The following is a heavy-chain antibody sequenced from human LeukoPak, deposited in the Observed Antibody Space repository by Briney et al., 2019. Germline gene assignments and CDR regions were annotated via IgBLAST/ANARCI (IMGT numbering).Heavy chain of an antibody. CDR3: AKDRGYYVSSPADY. D-gene: IGHD3-22*01. CDR2: INWNGGST. J-gene: IGHJ4*02. CDR1: GFTFDDYG. V-gene: IGHV3-20*04. Sequence: PGGSLRLSCAASGFTFDDYGMSWVRQAPGKGLEWVSGINWNGGSTGYADSVKGRFTISRDNAKNSLYLQMNSLRAEDTAVYYCAKDRGYYVSSPADYWGQGPLVTVSS.